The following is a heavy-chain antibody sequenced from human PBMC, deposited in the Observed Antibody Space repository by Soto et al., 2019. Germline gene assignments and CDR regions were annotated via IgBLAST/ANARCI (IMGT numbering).Heavy chain of an antibody. J-gene: IGHJ4*02. CDR1: GYTFTSYY. CDR3: ARDNCSGGSCYPPYFDY. CDR2: INPSGGST. Sequence: GASVKVSCKASGYTFTSYYMHWVRQAPGQGLEWMGIINPSGGSTSYAQKFQGRVTMTRDTSTSTVYMELSSLRSEDTAVYYCARDNCSGGSCYPPYFDYWGQGTLVTVSS. V-gene: IGHV1-46*03. D-gene: IGHD2-15*01.